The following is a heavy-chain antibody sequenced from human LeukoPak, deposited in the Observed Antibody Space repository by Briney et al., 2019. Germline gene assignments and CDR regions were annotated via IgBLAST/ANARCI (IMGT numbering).Heavy chain of an antibody. CDR2: IFYSGST. J-gene: IGHJ4*02. CDR1: GGSIISSTYY. Sequence: PSETLSLTRTVSGGSIISSTYYWGWIRQPPGKGLEWIGSIFYSGSTYYNPSLKSRVTISVDTSKNQISLKVTSVTAADAAIYYCSRLYSGTRPPDYWGQGTLVTVSS. V-gene: IGHV4-39*01. CDR3: SRLYSGTRPPDY. D-gene: IGHD2-15*01.